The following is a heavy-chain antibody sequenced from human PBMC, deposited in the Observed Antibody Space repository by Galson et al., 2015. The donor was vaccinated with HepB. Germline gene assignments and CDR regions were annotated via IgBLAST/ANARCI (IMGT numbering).Heavy chain of an antibody. D-gene: IGHD1-26*01. CDR3: ARDINIVGAIPNFDY. Sequence: SVKVSCKASGYTFTSYGISWVRQAPGQGLEWMGWISAYNGNTNYAQKLQGRVTMTTDTSTSTAYMELRSLRSDDTAVYYCARDINIVGAIPNFDYCGQGTLVTVSS. CDR1: GYTFTSYG. V-gene: IGHV1-18*01. J-gene: IGHJ4*02. CDR2: ISAYNGNT.